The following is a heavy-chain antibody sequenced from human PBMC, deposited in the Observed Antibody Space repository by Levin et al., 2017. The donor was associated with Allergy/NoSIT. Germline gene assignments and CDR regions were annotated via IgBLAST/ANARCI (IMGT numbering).Heavy chain of an antibody. CDR2: IYMDGST. CDR1: GSTVSSQH. CDR3: ARDSSGPFVY. Sequence: GESLKISCAVSGSTVSSQHMSWVRQAPGKGLEWVSMIYMDGSTYYADSVKGRFTISRDNSKNTLYLQMNSLRAEDTAVYYCARDSSGPFVYWGQGTLVTVSS. V-gene: IGHV3-53*01. D-gene: IGHD3-22*01. J-gene: IGHJ4*02.